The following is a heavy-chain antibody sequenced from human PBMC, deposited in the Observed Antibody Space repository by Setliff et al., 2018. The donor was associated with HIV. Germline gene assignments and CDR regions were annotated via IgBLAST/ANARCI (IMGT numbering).Heavy chain of an antibody. D-gene: IGHD3-22*01. V-gene: IGHV4-61*02. CDR2: IYTSGST. J-gene: IGHJ1*01. Sequence: SETLSLTCTVSGGSIRSGSYYWSWIRQPAGKGLEWIGRIYTSGSTNYNPSLKRRGTISVDTSKNQFSLKLRSVTAADTAVYYCARQGLTEEYYYDSSGYYHHWGQGTLVTVSS. CDR1: GGSIRSGSYY. CDR3: ARQGLTEEYYYDSSGYYHH.